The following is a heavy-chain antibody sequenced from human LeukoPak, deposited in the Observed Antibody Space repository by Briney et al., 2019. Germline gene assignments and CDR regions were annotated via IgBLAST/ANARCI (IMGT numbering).Heavy chain of an antibody. CDR2: IYHSGST. D-gene: IGHD3-10*01. V-gene: IGHV4-38-2*02. CDR1: GYSISSGYY. Sequence: PSETLSLTCTVSGYSISSGYYWGWIRLPPGKVLEWIGSIYHSGSTYYNPSLKSRVTISVDTSKNQFSLKLSSVTAADTAVYYCARAAGSGYYYMDVWGKGTTVTVSS. J-gene: IGHJ6*03. CDR3: ARAAGSGYYYMDV.